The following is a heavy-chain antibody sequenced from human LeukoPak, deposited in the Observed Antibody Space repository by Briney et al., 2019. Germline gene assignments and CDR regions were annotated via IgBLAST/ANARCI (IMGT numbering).Heavy chain of an antibody. J-gene: IGHJ4*02. D-gene: IGHD1-26*01. CDR1: GGSFSGYY. V-gene: IGHV4-34*01. CDR3: ARVSESGSSSPFDY. Sequence: SETLSLTCVVYGGSFSGYYWSWIRQPPGKGLEWIGEINHSGSTNYNPSLKSRVTISVDTSKNQFSLKLSSVTAADTAVYYCARVSESGSSSPFDYWGQGTLVTVSS. CDR2: INHSGST.